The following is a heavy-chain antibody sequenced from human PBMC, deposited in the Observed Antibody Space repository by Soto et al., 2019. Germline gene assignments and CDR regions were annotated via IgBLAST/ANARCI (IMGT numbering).Heavy chain of an antibody. Sequence: QVQLVESGGGVVQPGSSLRLSCAASGFSFKNYAFHWVRQAPGKGLEWVALISHNDEPKIFYADSVQGRFTISRDNFKRTVYLQMNSLRDEDTSVYHCARGVRAETYYNAFDYWGQGTQVTASS. CDR3: ARGVRAETYYNAFDY. CDR2: ISHNDEPKI. V-gene: IGHV3-30-3*01. CDR1: GFSFKNYA. J-gene: IGHJ4*01. D-gene: IGHD3-10*01.